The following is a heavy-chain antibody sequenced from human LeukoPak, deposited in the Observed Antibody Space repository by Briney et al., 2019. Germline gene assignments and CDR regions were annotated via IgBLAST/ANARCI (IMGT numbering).Heavy chain of an antibody. CDR1: GFTFSSYR. Sequence: GGSLRLSCAASGFTFSSYRMNWVRQAPGKGLEWVAFIRYDGINKDYADSVKGRFTFSRDSSKNTLYLQMSSLRTEDTAVYYCAKDMGSHGSGSYYAFDIWGQGTMVTVSS. V-gene: IGHV3-30*02. J-gene: IGHJ3*02. D-gene: IGHD3-10*01. CDR2: IRYDGINK. CDR3: AKDMGSHGSGSYYAFDI.